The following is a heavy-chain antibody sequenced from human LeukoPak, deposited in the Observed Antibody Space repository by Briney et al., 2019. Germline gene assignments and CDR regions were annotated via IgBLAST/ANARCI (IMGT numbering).Heavy chain of an antibody. CDR3: ARQEGLWFGELSTFDY. Sequence: PSETLSLTCTVSGGSISSSSYYWGWIRQPPGKGLEWIGSIYYSGSTYYNPSLKSRVTISVDTSKNQFSLKLSSVTAADTAVYYCARQEGLWFGELSTFDYWGQGTLVTVSS. V-gene: IGHV4-39*01. J-gene: IGHJ4*02. CDR1: GGSISSSSYY. D-gene: IGHD3-10*01. CDR2: IYYSGST.